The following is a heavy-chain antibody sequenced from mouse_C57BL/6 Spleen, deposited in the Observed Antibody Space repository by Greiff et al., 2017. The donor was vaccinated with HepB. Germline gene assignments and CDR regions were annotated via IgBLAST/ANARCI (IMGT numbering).Heavy chain of an antibody. J-gene: IGHJ4*01. V-gene: IGHV1-53*01. CDR3: AVDEKDYDGGVYAMDY. CDR1: GYTFTSYW. CDR2: INPSNGGT. Sequence: VQLQQPGTELVKPGASVKLSCKASGYTFTSYWMHWVKQRPGQGLEWIGNINPSNGGTNYNEKFKSKATLTVDKSSSTAYMQLSSLTSEDSAVYYCAVDEKDYDGGVYAMDYWGQGTSVTVSS. D-gene: IGHD2-4*01.